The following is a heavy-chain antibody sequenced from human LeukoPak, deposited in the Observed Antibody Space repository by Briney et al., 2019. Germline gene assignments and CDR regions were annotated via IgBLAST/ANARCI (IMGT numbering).Heavy chain of an antibody. J-gene: IGHJ5*02. CDR2: ISYDGSIR. D-gene: IGHD1-1*01. Sequence: GGSLRLSCAASGFTFSSYGMHWVRQAPGKGLEWLAVISYDGSIRYYADSVKGRFTISRDNSNNTVHLQMNSLRPDDSALYYCAREDNPLWFDPWGQGTLVTVSS. CDR3: AREDNPLWFDP. CDR1: GFTFSSYG. V-gene: IGHV3-30*19.